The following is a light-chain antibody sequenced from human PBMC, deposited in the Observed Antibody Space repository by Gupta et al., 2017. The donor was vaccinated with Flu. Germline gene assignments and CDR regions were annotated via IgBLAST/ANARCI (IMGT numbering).Light chain of an antibody. CDR2: MND. Sequence: QSGLTQPPSVSGAPGQSVSISCSGSTSNLGGRYVYWYQHLPGTAPKLLLYMNDKRPSGIADRFSGSKSGTSASLVISGLQSEDEADYYCTSWDDTLSGPVFGGGTKLTGL. CDR1: TSNLGGRY. J-gene: IGLJ3*02. CDR3: TSWDDTLSGPV. V-gene: IGLV1-47*01.